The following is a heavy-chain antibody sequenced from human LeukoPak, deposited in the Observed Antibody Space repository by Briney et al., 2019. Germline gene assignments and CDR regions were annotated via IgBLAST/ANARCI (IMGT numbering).Heavy chain of an antibody. CDR2: IPGSGDST. CDR1: GFTFSSYA. D-gene: IGHD1-26*01. V-gene: IGHV3-23*01. CDR3: AKRSAVSYGYFDY. Sequence: GGSLRLSCAASGFTFSSYAMSWVRQAPGKGLEWVSAIPGSGDSTNYADSVKGRFTISRDNSKNTLYLQMNSLRAEDTAVYYCAKRSAVSYGYFDYWGQGTLVTVSS. J-gene: IGHJ4*02.